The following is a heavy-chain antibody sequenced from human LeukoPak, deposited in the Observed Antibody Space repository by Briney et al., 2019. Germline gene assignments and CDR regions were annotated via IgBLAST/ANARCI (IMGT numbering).Heavy chain of an antibody. CDR2: INHSGST. D-gene: IGHD6-19*01. V-gene: IGHV4-34*01. CDR3: ARVGSGWSGALRY. CDR1: GGSFSGYY. Sequence: SETLSLTCAVYGGSFSGYYWSWIRQPPGKGLEWIGEINHSGSTNYNPPLKSRVTISVDTSKNQFSLKLSSVTAADTAVYYCARVGSGWSGALRYWGQGTLVTVSS. J-gene: IGHJ4*02.